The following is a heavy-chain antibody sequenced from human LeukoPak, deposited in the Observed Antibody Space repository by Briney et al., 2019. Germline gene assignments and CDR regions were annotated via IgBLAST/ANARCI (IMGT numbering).Heavy chain of an antibody. V-gene: IGHV1-46*03. Sequence: ASVKVSCKASGYTFTSYYMHWVRQAPGQGLEWMGIISPSGGSTSYAQKFQGRVTMTRDTSTSTVYMELSSLRSEDTAVYYCARNPGIAAAATKYYFDYWGQGTLVTVSS. CDR1: GYTFTSYY. CDR2: ISPSGGST. J-gene: IGHJ4*02. CDR3: ARNPGIAAAATKYYFDY. D-gene: IGHD6-13*01.